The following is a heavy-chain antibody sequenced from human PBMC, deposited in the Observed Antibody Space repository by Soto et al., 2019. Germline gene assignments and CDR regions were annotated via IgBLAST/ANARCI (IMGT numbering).Heavy chain of an antibody. Sequence: LRLSCAASGFTFSNQAMNWVRQAPGKGLEWVSSVSGSGGFTYYADSVKGRFTISRDNSKNTLYLQMNSLRAEDTAIYYCAKVGEEDYYDSSGYFDYWGQGTLVTVSS. CDR2: VSGSGGFT. CDR3: AKVGEEDYYDSSGYFDY. CDR1: GFTFSNQA. V-gene: IGHV3-23*01. J-gene: IGHJ4*02. D-gene: IGHD3-22*01.